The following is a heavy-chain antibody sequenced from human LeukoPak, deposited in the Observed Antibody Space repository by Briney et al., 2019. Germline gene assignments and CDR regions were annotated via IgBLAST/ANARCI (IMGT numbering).Heavy chain of an antibody. V-gene: IGHV4-31*03. CDR3: ARVMSGVGYSYGLYFDY. CDR2: IYYSGST. CDR1: GGSISSGGYY. Sequence: SETLSLTCTVSGGSISSGGYYWSWIRQPPWKCLEWIGYIYYSGSTYYNPSLKSRVTISVDTSKNQFSLKLSSVTAADTAVYYCARVMSGVGYSYGLYFDYWGQGTLVTVSS. D-gene: IGHD5-18*01. J-gene: IGHJ4*02.